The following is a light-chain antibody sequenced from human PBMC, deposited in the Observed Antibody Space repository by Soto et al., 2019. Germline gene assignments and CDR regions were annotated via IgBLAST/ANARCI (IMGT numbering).Light chain of an antibody. V-gene: IGKV3-15*01. Sequence: EIVMTQSPATLSVSPGERATLSCRASQSVSRTYLAWYRQKPGQAPRLLIYATSTRATGIPARFTGSGSETEFTLTISRLQSEDFAIYYCQQYYKWPSFGQGTKVDIK. CDR1: QSVSRTY. CDR2: ATS. J-gene: IGKJ1*01. CDR3: QQYYKWPS.